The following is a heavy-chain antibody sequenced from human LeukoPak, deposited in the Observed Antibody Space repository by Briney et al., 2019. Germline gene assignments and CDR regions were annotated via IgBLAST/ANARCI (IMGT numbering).Heavy chain of an antibody. Sequence: GGSLRLSCAASGFTFDDYAMHWVRQAPGKGLEWVSGINWNSGSIGYADSVKGRFTISRDNAKNSLYLQMNSLRAEDTAVYYCAREGGVATLDYWGQGTLVTVSS. V-gene: IGHV3-9*01. D-gene: IGHD5-12*01. CDR3: AREGGVATLDY. CDR2: INWNSGSI. CDR1: GFTFDDYA. J-gene: IGHJ4*02.